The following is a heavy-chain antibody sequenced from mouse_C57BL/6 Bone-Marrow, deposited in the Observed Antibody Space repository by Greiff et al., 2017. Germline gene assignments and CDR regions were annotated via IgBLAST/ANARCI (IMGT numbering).Heavy chain of an antibody. Sequence: EVKLMESGPELVKPGASVKISCKASGYSFTDYNMNWVKQSNGKSLEWIGVINPNYGTTSYNQKFKGKATLTVDQSSSTAYMQLNSLTSEDSAVYYCARSSMITTWDFDYWGQGTTLTVSS. D-gene: IGHD2-4*01. J-gene: IGHJ2*01. CDR1: GYSFTDYN. CDR2: INPNYGTT. CDR3: ARSSMITTWDFDY. V-gene: IGHV1-39*01.